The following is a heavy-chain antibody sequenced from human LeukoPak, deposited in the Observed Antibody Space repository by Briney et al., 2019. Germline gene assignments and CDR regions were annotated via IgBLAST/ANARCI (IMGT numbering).Heavy chain of an antibody. V-gene: IGHV3-30-3*01. Sequence: GGSLRLSCAASGFTFSSYAMHWVRQAPGKGLEWVAVISYDGSNKYYADSVKGRFTISRDNSKNTLYLQMNSLRAEGTAVYYCARGRAPRLHNIVGATYAHYYYGMDVWGQGTTVTVSS. J-gene: IGHJ6*02. CDR1: GFTFSSYA. CDR3: ARGRAPRLHNIVGATYAHYYYGMDV. CDR2: ISYDGSNK. D-gene: IGHD1-26*01.